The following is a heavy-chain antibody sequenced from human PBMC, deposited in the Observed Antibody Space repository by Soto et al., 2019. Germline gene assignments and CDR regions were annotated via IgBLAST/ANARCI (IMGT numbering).Heavy chain of an antibody. V-gene: IGHV4-39*01. CDR3: ARFDFVWLLGFDY. J-gene: IGHJ4*02. CDR1: GGSISSSSYY. CDR2: IYYSGST. D-gene: IGHD3-9*01. Sequence: QLQLQESGPGLVKPSETLSLTCTVSGGSISSSSYYWGWILQPPGKGLECIGRIYYSGSTYYNPSLKSRVSISVDTYKNRFSLKLSSVTAADTAVYYCARFDFVWLLGFDYWGQGTLVTVSS.